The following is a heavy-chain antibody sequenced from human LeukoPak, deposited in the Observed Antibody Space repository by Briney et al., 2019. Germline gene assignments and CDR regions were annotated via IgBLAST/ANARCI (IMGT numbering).Heavy chain of an antibody. V-gene: IGHV4-59*01. CDR3: ARDRYSSGWQHYYYMDV. CDR2: IYYSGST. CDR1: GGSISSYY. J-gene: IGHJ6*03. D-gene: IGHD6-19*01. Sequence: PSETLSLTCTLSGGSISSYYWSWIRQPPGRGLERSGHIYYSGSTNYNPSLKSRVTISVDTSKNQFSLKLSSVTAADTGVYYCARDRYSSGWQHYYYMDVWGKGTTVTVSS.